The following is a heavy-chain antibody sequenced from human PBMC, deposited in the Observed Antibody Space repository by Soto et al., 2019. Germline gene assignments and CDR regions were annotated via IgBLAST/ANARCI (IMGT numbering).Heavy chain of an antibody. CDR2: IRNPGYGGTT. J-gene: IGHJ5*02. D-gene: IGHD3-3*01. V-gene: IGHV3-49*04. CDR3: VRGSFGYYGP. Sequence: GGSLRLSCTTSGFSFGDYAMTWVRQAPGKGLEWVGFIRNPGYGGTTEYATSVKGRSIISRDDSMSSAYLQLNSLKVDDSAVYYCVRGSFGYYGPWGQGNLVNVSS. CDR1: GFSFGDYA.